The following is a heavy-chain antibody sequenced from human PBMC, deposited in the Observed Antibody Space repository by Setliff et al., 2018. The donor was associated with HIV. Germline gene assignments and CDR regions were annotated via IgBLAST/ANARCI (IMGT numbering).Heavy chain of an antibody. V-gene: IGHV4-59*03. D-gene: IGHD5-12*01. CDR3: AKSSPSIGYISDH. CDR2: ISPTGNT. CDR1: GASISSYY. Sequence: SETLSLTCSVSGASISSYYWSWIRQPPGKGLEWIGYISPTGNTNYNPSLKSRVTISTDTSKNQFSLNVRSVTAADTAVYFCAKSSPSIGYISDHWGQETLVTVSS. J-gene: IGHJ4*02.